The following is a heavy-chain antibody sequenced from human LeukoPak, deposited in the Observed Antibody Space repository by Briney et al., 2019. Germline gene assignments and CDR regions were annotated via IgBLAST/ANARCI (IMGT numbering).Heavy chain of an antibody. V-gene: IGHV3-43*01. Sequence: GGSLRLFCAASGFTFDDYTMHWVRQPPGRGLEWVSLINWDGDITEYADSVKGRFTISRDNSKNSLFLQMNSLRTEDTALYYCAKGNILTGPPDSWGQGTLVTVSS. CDR2: INWDGDIT. D-gene: IGHD3-9*01. CDR1: GFTFDDYT. CDR3: AKGNILTGPPDS. J-gene: IGHJ4*02.